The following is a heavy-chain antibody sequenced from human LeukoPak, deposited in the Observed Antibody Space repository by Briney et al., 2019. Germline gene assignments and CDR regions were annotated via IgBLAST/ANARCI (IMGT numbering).Heavy chain of an antibody. CDR2: IRSQAYGGTT. V-gene: IGHV3-49*04. CDR3: TRDLKYYDFWSGNYFDY. J-gene: IGHJ4*02. CDR1: GFTFGDYA. D-gene: IGHD3-3*01. Sequence: PGGSLRLSCTASGFTFGDYAMSWVRQAPGKGLEWVGFIRSQAYGGTTEYAASVKGRFTISRDDSKSIAYLQMNSLKTEDTAVYYCTRDLKYYDFWSGNYFDYWGQGTLVTVSS.